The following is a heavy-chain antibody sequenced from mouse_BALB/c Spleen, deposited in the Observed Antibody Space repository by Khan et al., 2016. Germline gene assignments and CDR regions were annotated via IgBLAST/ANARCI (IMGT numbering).Heavy chain of an antibody. CDR3: ARRSFDGYFDV. Sequence: EVKLLESGGGLVQPGGSLKLSCAASGFDFSRYWMTWVRQAPGKGLEWIGEINPDSSTINYTPSLKDKFIISRDNATNTLFLQMSNVRSEDTALYYCARRSFDGYFDVWGAGTTVTVSS. CDR1: GFDFSRYW. CDR2: INPDSSTI. V-gene: IGHV4-1*02. D-gene: IGHD1-1*01. J-gene: IGHJ1*01.